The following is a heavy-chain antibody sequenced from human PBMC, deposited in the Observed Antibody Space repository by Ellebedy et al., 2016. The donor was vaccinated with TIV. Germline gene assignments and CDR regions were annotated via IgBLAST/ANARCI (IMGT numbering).Heavy chain of an antibody. Sequence: GESLKISXAASGFTFSSYAMHWVRQAPGKGLEWVAVISYDGSNKYYADSVKGRFTISRDNSKNTLYLQMNSLRAEDTAVYYCAREGHYYDSSGLLDYWGQGTLVTVSS. CDR1: GFTFSSYA. CDR2: ISYDGSNK. J-gene: IGHJ4*02. V-gene: IGHV3-30-3*01. D-gene: IGHD3-22*01. CDR3: AREGHYYDSSGLLDY.